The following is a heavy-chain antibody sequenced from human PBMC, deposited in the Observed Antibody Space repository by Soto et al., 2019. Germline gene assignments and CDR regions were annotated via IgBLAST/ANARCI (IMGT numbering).Heavy chain of an antibody. J-gene: IGHJ5*02. CDR2: TYYRSKWYN. V-gene: IGHV6-1*01. D-gene: IGHD3-16*02. CDR3: ARDQHEYIWGSYRTNWLDP. Sequence: PSQTLSLTCAISGDSVSSNSAAWNWIRQSPSRGLEWLGRTYYRSKWYNDYAVSVKSRITINPDTSKNQFSLQLNSVTPEDTAVYYCARDQHEYIWGSYRTNWLDPWGQGTLVTVSS. CDR1: GDSVSSNSAA.